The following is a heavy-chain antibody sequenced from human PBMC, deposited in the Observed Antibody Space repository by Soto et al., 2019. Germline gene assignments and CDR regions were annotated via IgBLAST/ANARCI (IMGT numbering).Heavy chain of an antibody. V-gene: IGHV4-4*02. CDR2: IYHSGST. Sequence: PSETLSLTCAVSGGSISSSNWWSWVRQPPGKGLEWIGEIYHSGSTNYNPSLKSRVTISVDTSKNQFSLKLSSVTAADTAVYYCARAGVLRNWFDPWGQGTLVTVSS. J-gene: IGHJ5*02. CDR3: ARAGVLRNWFDP. CDR1: GGSISSSNW. D-gene: IGHD4-17*01.